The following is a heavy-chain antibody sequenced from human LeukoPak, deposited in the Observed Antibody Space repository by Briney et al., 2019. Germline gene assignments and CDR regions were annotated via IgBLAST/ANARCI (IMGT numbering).Heavy chain of an antibody. V-gene: IGHV1-2*06. D-gene: IGHD3-10*01. J-gene: IGHJ4*02. CDR1: GYTFTGYY. CDR2: INPNSGGT. CDR3: ARGTYDYGSGSLFDY. Sequence: ASVKVSCKASGYTFTGYYMHWLRQAPGQGLEWMGRINPNSGGTNYAQKLQRRVTMTRDTSISTAYMELSRLRSDDTAVYYCARGTYDYGSGSLFDYWGQGTLVTVSS.